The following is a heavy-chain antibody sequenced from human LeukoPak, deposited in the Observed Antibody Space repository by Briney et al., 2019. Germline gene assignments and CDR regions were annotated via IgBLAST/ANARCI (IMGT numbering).Heavy chain of an antibody. J-gene: IGHJ4*02. CDR1: GGTFSSYA. CDR3: ARASVVPAAILGYYFDY. D-gene: IGHD2-2*02. V-gene: IGHV1-69*05. Sequence: GASVKVSCKASGGTFSSYAIRWVRQAPGQGLEWMGGIIPIFGTANYAQKFQGRVTITTDESTNTAYMELSSLRSEARAVYYCARASVVPAAILGYYFDYWGQGTLVTVSS. CDR2: IIPIFGTA.